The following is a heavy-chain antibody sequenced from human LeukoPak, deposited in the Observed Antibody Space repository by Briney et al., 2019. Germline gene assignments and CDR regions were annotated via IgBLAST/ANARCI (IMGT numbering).Heavy chain of an antibody. V-gene: IGHV4-59*01. Sequence: RPSETLSLTCTVSGGSISSYYWSWIRQPPGKGLEWIGYNDYSGSTNYNPSLKSRVTISVDTSKNQFSLKLNSVTAADTAVYYCARGSRELYYFDYWGQGTLVTVSS. J-gene: IGHJ4*02. CDR3: ARGSRELYYFDY. D-gene: IGHD1-7*01. CDR1: GGSISSYY. CDR2: NDYSGST.